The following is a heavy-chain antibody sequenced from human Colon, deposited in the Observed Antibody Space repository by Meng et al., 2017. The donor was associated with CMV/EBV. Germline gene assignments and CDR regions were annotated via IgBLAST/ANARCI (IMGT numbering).Heavy chain of an antibody. D-gene: IGHD2-21*02. V-gene: IGHV1-58*01. J-gene: IGHJ4*02. CDR2: VVLVSGNT. Sequence: SVTVSCKASGFTFSTLQWVRQPRGQRPEWIGWVVLVSGNTHFAPEFRGRATISWDMSASTSHMELSTLRTDDTAVYFYVGGDGPNKYFTFWGQGTLVTVSS. CDR1: GFTFST. CDR3: VGGDGPNKYFTF.